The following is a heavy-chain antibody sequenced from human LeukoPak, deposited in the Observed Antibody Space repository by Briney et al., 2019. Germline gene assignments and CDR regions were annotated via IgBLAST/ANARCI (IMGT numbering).Heavy chain of an antibody. V-gene: IGHV1-69*13. CDR1: GATLNIGHA. CDR3: ARGQVYLDY. J-gene: IGHJ4*02. CDR2: IIPIFGTT. Sequence: GASVKVSCKAFGATLNIGHAFIWARQAPGQGLEWMGGIIPIFGTTNYAQKFQGRVTITADESTSTAYMELSSLRSEDTAVYYCARGQVYLDYWGQGTLVTVSS.